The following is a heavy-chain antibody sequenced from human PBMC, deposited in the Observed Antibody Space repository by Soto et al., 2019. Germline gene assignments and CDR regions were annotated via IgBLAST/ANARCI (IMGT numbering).Heavy chain of an antibody. J-gene: IGHJ5*02. Sequence: GASVKVSCKTSGYTFSAYYTRWVRQAPGQGLEWMGLINPSGGSTTYAQQFQGRVTMTTDTFTSTVYMELSSLRSEDTAVYYCSRSWWGTDRLLAYNWLDPWGQGSLVTVSS. CDR2: INPSGGST. CDR3: SRSWWGTDRLLAYNWLDP. V-gene: IGHV1-46*03. CDR1: GYTFSAYY. D-gene: IGHD2-8*02.